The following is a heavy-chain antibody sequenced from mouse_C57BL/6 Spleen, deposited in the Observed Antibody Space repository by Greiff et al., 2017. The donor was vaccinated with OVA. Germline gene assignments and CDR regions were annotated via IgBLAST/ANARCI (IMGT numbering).Heavy chain of an antibody. D-gene: IGHD2-4*01. CDR1: GYSITSGYS. V-gene: IGHV3-6*01. Sequence: EVQLQESGPGLVKPSQSLSLTCSVTGYSITSGYSWNWIRQFPGNKLEWMGYISYDGSNNYNPSLKNRISITRDTSKNQFFLKLNSVTTEDTATYYCARGEGYDYDEGTFAYWGQGTLVTVSA. CDR3: ARGEGYDYDEGTFAY. J-gene: IGHJ3*01. CDR2: ISYDGSN.